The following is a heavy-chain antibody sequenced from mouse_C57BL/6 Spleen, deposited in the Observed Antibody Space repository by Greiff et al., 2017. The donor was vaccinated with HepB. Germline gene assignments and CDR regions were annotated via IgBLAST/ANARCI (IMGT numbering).Heavy chain of an antibody. CDR1: GYTFTSYG. D-gene: IGHD1-1*01. Sequence: QVQLQQSGAELARPGASVKLSCKASGYTFTSYGLSWVKQRTGQGLEWIGEIYPRSGNTYYNEKFKGKATLTADKSSSTAYMELRSLTSEDSAVYFCARLGTTVVAPSYWGQGTLVTVSA. CDR2: IYPRSGNT. J-gene: IGHJ3*01. V-gene: IGHV1-81*01. CDR3: ARLGTTVVAPSY.